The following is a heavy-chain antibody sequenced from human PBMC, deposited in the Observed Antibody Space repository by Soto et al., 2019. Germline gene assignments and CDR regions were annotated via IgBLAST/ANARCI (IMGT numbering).Heavy chain of an antibody. V-gene: IGHV3-72*01. D-gene: IGHD6-19*01. CDR2: IRNKANSYST. CDR1: GFTFSDLY. CDR3: ARAGVAGYMYFDY. Sequence: EVQLVESGGGLVQPGGSLRLSCAASGFTFSDLYMDWVRQAPGKGLEWVGRIRNKANSYSTEYAASVKGRFTISRDESKDSLYLQMNSLKTEDTAVYYCARAGVAGYMYFDYWGQGTLVTVSS. J-gene: IGHJ4*02.